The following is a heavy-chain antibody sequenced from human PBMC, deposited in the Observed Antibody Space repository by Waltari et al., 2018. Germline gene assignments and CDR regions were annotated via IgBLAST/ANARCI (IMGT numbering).Heavy chain of an antibody. D-gene: IGHD5-18*01. V-gene: IGHV1-46*01. J-gene: IGHJ6*02. CDR1: GYTFTSYY. CDR2: INPSGGST. Sequence: QVQLVQSGAEVKKPGASVKVSCKASGYTFTSYYMHWVRQAPGQGLEWMGIINPSGGSTSYAQKFQGRVTMTRDTSTSTVYMELSSLRSEDTAGYYCARDRPDTDGMDVWGQGTTVTVSS. CDR3: ARDRPDTDGMDV.